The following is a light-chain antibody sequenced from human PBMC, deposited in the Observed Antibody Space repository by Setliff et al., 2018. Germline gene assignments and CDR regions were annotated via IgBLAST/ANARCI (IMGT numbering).Light chain of an antibody. J-gene: IGLJ2*01. CDR2: EVT. V-gene: IGLV2-14*03. CDR1: NSDVGGYNY. CDR3: LSYTSETTHAL. Sequence: SVLTQPAAVSGSPGQSITISCAGTNSDVGGYNYVSWYQQHPNKAPKLMIYEVTKRPSGVSDRFSGSKSGKTASLTISGLQAEDEADYYCLSYTSETTHALFAGGTK.